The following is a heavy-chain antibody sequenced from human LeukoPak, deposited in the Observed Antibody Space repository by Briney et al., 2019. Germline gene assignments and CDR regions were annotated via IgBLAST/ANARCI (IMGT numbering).Heavy chain of an antibody. CDR3: AKDNSSSWFYFDY. D-gene: IGHD6-13*01. CDR1: GFIFSTYA. Sequence: PGGSLRLSCAASGFIFSTYALSWVRQAPGKGLEWVSSISGSGGTTNYADSVKGRFTISRDNSKNTLYLQMNSLRAEDTAVYHCAKDNSSSWFYFDYWGQGTLVTVS. J-gene: IGHJ4*02. V-gene: IGHV3-23*01. CDR2: ISGSGGTT.